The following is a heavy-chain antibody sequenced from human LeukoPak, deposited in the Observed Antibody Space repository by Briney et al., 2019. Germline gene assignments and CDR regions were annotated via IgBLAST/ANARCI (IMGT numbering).Heavy chain of an antibody. Sequence: GASVKVSCKASGYTFTSYDINWVRQATGQGLEWMGWMNPNSGNTGYAQKFQGRVTMTRNTSISTAYMELSSLRSEDTAVYYSARSYPIYCSGGSCYFSSWFDPWGQGTLVTVSS. CDR2: MNPNSGNT. J-gene: IGHJ5*02. V-gene: IGHV1-8*01. CDR3: ARSYPIYCSGGSCYFSSWFDP. CDR1: GYTFTSYD. D-gene: IGHD2-15*01.